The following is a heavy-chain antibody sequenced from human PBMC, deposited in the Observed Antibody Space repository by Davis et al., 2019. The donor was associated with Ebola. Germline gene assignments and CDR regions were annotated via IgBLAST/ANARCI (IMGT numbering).Heavy chain of an antibody. CDR2: IYYSGST. V-gene: IGHV4-39*01. CDR3: ARASAIFGVVTR. J-gene: IGHJ6*02. Sequence: GSLRLSCTVSGGSISSYYWGWIRQPPGKGLEWIGSIYYSGSTYYNPSLKSRVTISVDTSKNQFSLKLSSVTAADTAVYYCARASAIFGVVTRWGQGTTVTVSS. D-gene: IGHD3-3*01. CDR1: GGSISSYY.